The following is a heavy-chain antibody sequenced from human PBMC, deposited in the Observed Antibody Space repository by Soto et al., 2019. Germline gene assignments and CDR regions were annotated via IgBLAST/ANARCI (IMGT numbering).Heavy chain of an antibody. D-gene: IGHD6-13*01. CDR3: ARGISSSSWYLYYYYGMDV. Sequence: GASVKVSCKASGYTFTSYDINWVRQATGQGLEWMGWMDPNSGNTGYAQKFQGRVTMTRNTSISTAYMELSSLRSEDTAVYYCARGISSSSWYLYYYYGMDVWGQGTTVTVS. CDR2: MDPNSGNT. V-gene: IGHV1-8*01. J-gene: IGHJ6*02. CDR1: GYTFTSYD.